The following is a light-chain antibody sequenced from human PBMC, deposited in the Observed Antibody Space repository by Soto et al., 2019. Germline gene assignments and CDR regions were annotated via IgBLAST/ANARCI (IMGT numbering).Light chain of an antibody. Sequence: DIVMTQSPDSLAVSLGERATINCKSSQSVSNYLTWYQKKPGQPPKLLIYWASARESGVPDRFSGSGSGTDFNLTISSLQADDVAVYYCQQFYRSPFAFGPGTKVDLK. CDR2: WAS. CDR1: QSVSNY. J-gene: IGKJ3*01. V-gene: IGKV4-1*01. CDR3: QQFYRSPFA.